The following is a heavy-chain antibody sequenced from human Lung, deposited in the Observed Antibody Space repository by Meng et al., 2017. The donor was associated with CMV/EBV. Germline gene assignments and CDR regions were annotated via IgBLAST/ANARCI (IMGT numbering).Heavy chain of an antibody. Sequence: SVKVSCKASGGTLNSYTISWVRQAPGQGFEWMGRIIPIVGITKYAQNFQGRLTITADKSTNTASMELRRLRSDDTAVYYCARDQTVTTSFSRWFDPWGQGTLVTVSS. J-gene: IGHJ5*02. V-gene: IGHV1-69*04. CDR1: GGTLNSYT. CDR3: ARDQTVTTSFSRWFDP. CDR2: IIPIVGIT. D-gene: IGHD4-17*01.